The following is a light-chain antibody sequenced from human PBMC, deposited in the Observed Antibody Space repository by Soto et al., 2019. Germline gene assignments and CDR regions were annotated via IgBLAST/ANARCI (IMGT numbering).Light chain of an antibody. CDR1: QSVSSN. Sequence: EIVMTQSPGTLSVSPGERATLSCRASQSVSSNLAWYQQKPGQAPRLLIYGASTRATGIPARFSGSRSGTELNLTISSLQSEDFAVYYCQQYNNWPRTFGQGTKVEIK. J-gene: IGKJ1*01. CDR3: QQYNNWPRT. CDR2: GAS. V-gene: IGKV3-15*01.